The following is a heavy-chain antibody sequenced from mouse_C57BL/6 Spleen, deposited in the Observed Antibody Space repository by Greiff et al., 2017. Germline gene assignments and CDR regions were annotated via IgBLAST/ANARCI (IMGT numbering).Heavy chain of an antibody. V-gene: IGHV1-82*01. D-gene: IGHD3-2*02. J-gene: IGHJ2*01. CDR2: IYPGDGDT. CDR1: GYAFSSSW. CDR3: ARSGTAQYYFDY. Sequence: QVQLQQSGPELVKPGASVKISCKASGYAFSSSWMNWVKQRPGKGLEWIGRIYPGDGDTNYNGKFKGKATLTADKSSRTAYMQLSSLTSEDSAVYFCARSGTAQYYFDYWGQGTTLTVSS.